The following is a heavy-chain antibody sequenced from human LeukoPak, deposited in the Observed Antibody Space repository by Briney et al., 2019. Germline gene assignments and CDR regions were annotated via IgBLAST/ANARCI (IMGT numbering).Heavy chain of an antibody. CDR3: AKDTTIGRYCTNGVCSPFDY. CDR1: GFTFSSYA. CDR2: ISGTGATT. D-gene: IGHD2-8*01. V-gene: IGHV3-23*01. Sequence: GGSLRLSCAGSGFTFSSYAMSWVRQAPGKGLEWVSPISGTGATTYDADSVKGRFTISRDNSRSTLYLQMNSLRTEDTAVYYCAKDTTIGRYCTNGVCSPFDYWGQGTLVTVSS. J-gene: IGHJ4*02.